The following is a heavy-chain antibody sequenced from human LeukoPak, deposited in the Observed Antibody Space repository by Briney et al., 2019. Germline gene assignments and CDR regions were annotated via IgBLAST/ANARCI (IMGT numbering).Heavy chain of an antibody. CDR2: INQGGSVK. CDR1: GFSFRDFW. Sequence: PGGSLRLSCAASGFSFRDFWMTWVRQAPGKGLEWVANINQGGSVKYYVDSVKGRFTISRDDAESSLYVQMNSLRDEDTAVYYCAGSSGWPPLNDHWGQGTLVTVSS. J-gene: IGHJ4*02. CDR3: AGSSGWPPLNDH. D-gene: IGHD6-19*01. V-gene: IGHV3-7*01.